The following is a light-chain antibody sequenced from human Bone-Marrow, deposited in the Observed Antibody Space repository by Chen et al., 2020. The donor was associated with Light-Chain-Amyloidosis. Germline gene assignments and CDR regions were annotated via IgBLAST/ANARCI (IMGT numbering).Light chain of an antibody. CDR1: SGSIATNY. J-gene: IGLJ3*02. CDR3: QSYQGSSQGV. Sequence: FMLTQPHSVSESPGKTVIISCTRSSGSIATNYVQWYQQRPGSPPTTVIYEDNQRPSGIPVRFSVSIDRSSNSASLTISGLKTEDEADYYCQSYQGSSQGVFGGGTKLTVL. CDR2: EDN. V-gene: IGLV6-57*01.